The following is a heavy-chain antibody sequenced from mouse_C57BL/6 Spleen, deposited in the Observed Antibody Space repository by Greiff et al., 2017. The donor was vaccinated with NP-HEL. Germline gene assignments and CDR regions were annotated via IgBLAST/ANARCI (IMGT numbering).Heavy chain of an antibody. J-gene: IGHJ4*01. CDR3: ARYGYDDPYYYAMDY. D-gene: IGHD2-2*01. Sequence: QVQLQQPGAELVKPGASVKMSCKASGYTFTSYWITWVKQRPGQGLEWIGNINPSNGGTNYNEKFKSKATLTVDKSSSTAYMQLSSLTSEDSAVYYCARYGYDDPYYYAMDYWGQGTSVTVSS. CDR2: INPSNGGT. CDR1: GYTFTSYW. V-gene: IGHV1-53*01.